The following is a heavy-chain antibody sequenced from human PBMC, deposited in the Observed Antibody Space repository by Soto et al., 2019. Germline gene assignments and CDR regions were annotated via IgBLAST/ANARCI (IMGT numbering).Heavy chain of an antibody. D-gene: IGHD3-22*01. CDR2: ISGSRGST. CDR1: GFTFSSYA. Sequence: EVQLLESGGGLVQPGGSLRLSCAASGFTFSSYAMSWVRQAPGKGLEWVSAISGSRGSTYYADSVKGRFTISRDNSKNTLYLQMNSLRAEDTAVYYCAKDRASYYDSSGYKGAPFDYWGQGTLVTVSS. V-gene: IGHV3-23*01. J-gene: IGHJ4*02. CDR3: AKDRASYYDSSGYKGAPFDY.